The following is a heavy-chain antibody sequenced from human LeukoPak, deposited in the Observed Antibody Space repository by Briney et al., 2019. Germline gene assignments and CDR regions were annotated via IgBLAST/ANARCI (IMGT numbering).Heavy chain of an antibody. D-gene: IGHD3-22*01. Sequence: SVKVSCKASGGTFSSYAISWVRQAPGQGLEWMGGVIPIFGTANYAQKFQGRVTITADESTSTAYMELSSLRSEDTAVYYCARDQWDYYDSSGFAYWGQGTLVTVSS. CDR1: GGTFSSYA. CDR2: VIPIFGTA. J-gene: IGHJ4*02. V-gene: IGHV1-69*13. CDR3: ARDQWDYYDSSGFAY.